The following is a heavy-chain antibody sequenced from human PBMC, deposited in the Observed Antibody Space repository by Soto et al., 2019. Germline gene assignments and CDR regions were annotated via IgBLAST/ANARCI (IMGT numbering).Heavy chain of an antibody. CDR2: IIPILGIA. V-gene: IGHV1-69*02. CDR1: GGTFSSYT. D-gene: IGHD6-13*01. J-gene: IGHJ6*02. Sequence: GASVKVSCKASGGTFSSYTISWVRQDPGQGLEWMGRIIPILGIANYAQKFQGRVTITADKSTSTAYMELSSLRSEDTAVYYCASLPGSEQQRTYGMDVWGQGTTVTVSS. CDR3: ASLPGSEQQRTYGMDV.